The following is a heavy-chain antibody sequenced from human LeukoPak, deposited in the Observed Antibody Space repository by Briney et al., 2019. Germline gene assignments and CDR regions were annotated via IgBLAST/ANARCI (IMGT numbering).Heavy chain of an antibody. D-gene: IGHD3-16*02. V-gene: IGHV1-69*05. Sequence: GASVKVSCKASGGTFSTYAISWVRQAPGQGLEWMGGIIPIFGTANYAQKFQGRVTVTMDESTSTAYMELSSLRSEDTAVYYCARSLGELSLAAAYWGQGILVTVSS. CDR1: GGTFSTYA. CDR3: ARSLGELSLAAAY. CDR2: IIPIFGTA. J-gene: IGHJ4*02.